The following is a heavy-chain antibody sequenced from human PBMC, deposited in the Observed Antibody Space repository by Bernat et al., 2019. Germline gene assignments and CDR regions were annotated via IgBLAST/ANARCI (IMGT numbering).Heavy chain of an antibody. CDR2: FDPEDGET. CDR3: ATHPRLNYYGSGSYPSD. CDR1: GYTLTELS. Sequence: QVQLVQSGAEVKKPGASVKVSCKVSGYTLTELSMHWVRQAPGKGLEWMGGFDPEDGETIYAQKFQGRGTMTEETSTDTAYMELSSLRSEDTAVYYCATHPRLNYYGSGSYPSDWGQGTLVTVSS. D-gene: IGHD3-10*01. V-gene: IGHV1-24*01. J-gene: IGHJ4*02.